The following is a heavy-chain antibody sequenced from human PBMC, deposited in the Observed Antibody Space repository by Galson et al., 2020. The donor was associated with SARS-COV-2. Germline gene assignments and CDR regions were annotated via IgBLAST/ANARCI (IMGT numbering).Heavy chain of an antibody. J-gene: IGHJ1*01. CDR3: ARNGRDCSGGICYGAEYFQY. Sequence: AGGSLRLSCAASGFAFSDYYMSWIRQAPGKGLEWISYISSSGSYTNYADTVKGRFTISRDNAKNSLYLQTNSLRAEDTALYFCARNGRDCSGGICYGAEYFQYWGQGNPVTVSS. D-gene: IGHD2-15*01. CDR2: ISSSGSYT. CDR1: GFAFSDYY. V-gene: IGHV3-11*06.